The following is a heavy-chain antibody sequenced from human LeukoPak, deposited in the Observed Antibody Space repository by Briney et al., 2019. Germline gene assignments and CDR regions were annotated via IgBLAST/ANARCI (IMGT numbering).Heavy chain of an antibody. V-gene: IGHV1-46*01. CDR1: GFTLTNFF. J-gene: IGHJ4*02. CDR2: IFSSGGST. CDR3: AREAGEVSNPEKKFDF. Sequence: GASVKVSCKASGFTLTNFFMHWVRQAPGQGPEWMGAIFSSGGSTINAQRLQGRITITRDTSTNTVYMDLSSLRSDDTAVYYCAREAGEVSNPEKKFDFWGQGTLVIVSS. D-gene: IGHD2-21*01.